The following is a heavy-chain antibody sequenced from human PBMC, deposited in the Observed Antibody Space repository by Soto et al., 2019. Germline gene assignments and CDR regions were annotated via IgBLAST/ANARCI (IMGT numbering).Heavy chain of an antibody. D-gene: IGHD3-22*01. V-gene: IGHV4-30-2*01. CDR2: IYHSGST. CDR3: ARLPYYYDSSGYYSYYYGMDV. CDR1: GGSISSGGYS. Sequence: SETLSLTCAVSGGSISSGGYSWSWIRQPPGKGLEWIGYIYHSGSTYYNPSLKSRVTISVDRSKNQFSLKLSSVTAADTAVYYCARLPYYYDSSGYYSYYYGMDVWGQGTTVTVSS. J-gene: IGHJ6*02.